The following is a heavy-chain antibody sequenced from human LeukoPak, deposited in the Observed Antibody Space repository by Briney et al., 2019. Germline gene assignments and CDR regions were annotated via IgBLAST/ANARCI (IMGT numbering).Heavy chain of an antibody. CDR2: INHSGST. J-gene: IGHJ6*02. CDR1: GGSASSGSYY. Sequence: SETLSLTCTVSGGSASSGSYYWTWIRQPPGKGLEWIGEINHSGSTNYNPSLKSRVTISVDTSKNQFSLKLSSVTAADTAVYYCARDRAIVVVPAAIRYYYYGMDVWGQGTTVTVSS. V-gene: IGHV4-39*07. CDR3: ARDRAIVVVPAAIRYYYYGMDV. D-gene: IGHD2-2*02.